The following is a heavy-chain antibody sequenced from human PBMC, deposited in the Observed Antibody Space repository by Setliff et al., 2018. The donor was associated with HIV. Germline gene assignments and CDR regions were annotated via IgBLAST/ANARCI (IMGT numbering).Heavy chain of an antibody. V-gene: IGHV1-18*01. CDR2: INPDNGDT. D-gene: IGHD6-13*01. J-gene: IGHJ4*02. CDR3: ARGLKGEYSSSWTPGY. Sequence: ASVKVSCKASGYTFSSYGISWVRQAPGQRLEWMGWINPDNGDTKYSQKFQGRVTITRDTSASTAYMELSSLRSEDTAVYYCARGLKGEYSSSWTPGYWGQGTLVTVSS. CDR1: GYTFSSYG.